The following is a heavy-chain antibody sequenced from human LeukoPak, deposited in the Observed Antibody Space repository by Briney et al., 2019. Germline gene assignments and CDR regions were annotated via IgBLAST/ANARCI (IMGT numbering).Heavy chain of an antibody. CDR2: INHSGST. J-gene: IGHJ5*02. D-gene: IGHD6-6*01. Sequence: NLALMCADCRGSYSGNSWSWMRQPTGKGLEWIGEINHSGSTNYNPSLKSRVTISVDTSKNQFSLKLSSVTAADTAVYYCARKGHSSSSLNLFDPWGQGTLVTVSS. V-gene: IGHV4-34*01. CDR1: RGSYSGNS. CDR3: ARKGHSSSSLNLFDP.